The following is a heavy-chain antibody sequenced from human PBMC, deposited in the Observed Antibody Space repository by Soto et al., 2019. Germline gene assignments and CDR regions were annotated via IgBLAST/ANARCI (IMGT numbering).Heavy chain of an antibody. J-gene: IGHJ4*02. V-gene: IGHV6-1*01. CDR1: GDSVSSNSAA. CDR2: TYYRSKWYN. CDR3: ARGAGYGSYRPLTFDY. D-gene: IGHD3-16*02. Sequence: SQTLSLTCAISGDSVSSNSAAWNWIRQSPSRGLEWLGRTYYRSKWYNDYAVSVKSRITINPDTSKNHFSLQLNSVTPDDTAVYYCARGAGYGSYRPLTFDYWGQGDLVTVSS.